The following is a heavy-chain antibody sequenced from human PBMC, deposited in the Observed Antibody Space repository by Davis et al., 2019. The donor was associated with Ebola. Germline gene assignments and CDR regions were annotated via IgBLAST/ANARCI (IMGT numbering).Heavy chain of an antibody. J-gene: IGHJ4*02. CDR2: IYYSGIN. Sequence: MPSETLSLTCAVSGGSISSGGYSWSWIRQPPGEGLEWIGYIYYSGINYNNPSLKSRVTITLDTSKNQVSLKLSSLTAADTAVYYCARASGRVGYDYWWDFWGQGTLVTVSS. CDR3: ARASGRVGYDYWWDF. D-gene: IGHD2-8*01. V-gene: IGHV4-30-4*07. CDR1: GGSISSGGYS.